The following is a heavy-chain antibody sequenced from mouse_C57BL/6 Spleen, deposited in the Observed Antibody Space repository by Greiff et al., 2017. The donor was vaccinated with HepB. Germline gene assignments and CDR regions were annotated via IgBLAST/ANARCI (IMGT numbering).Heavy chain of an antibody. V-gene: IGHV7-3*01. J-gene: IGHJ1*03. D-gene: IGHD1-1*01. CDR1: GFTFTDYY. CDR3: ARYIRGSSYGYFDV. CDR2: IRNKANGYTT. Sequence: DVMLVESGGGLVQPGGSLSLSCAASGFTFTDYYMSWVRQPPGKALEWLGFIRNKANGYTTEYSASVKGRFTISRDNSQSILYLQMNALRAEDSATYYCARYIRGSSYGYFDVWGTGTTVTVSS.